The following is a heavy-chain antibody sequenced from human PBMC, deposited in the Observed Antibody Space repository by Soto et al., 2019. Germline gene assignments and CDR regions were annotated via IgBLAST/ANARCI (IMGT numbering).Heavy chain of an antibody. CDR2: IGGNGADT. Sequence: PGGSLRLSCAASGFIFSNYAMSWVRQAPGKGLEWVSAIGGNGADTYYADSVKGRFTISRDNSKNILYLQMNSLRAEDTAVYFCAIPSGLTVTGPDYWGQGTLVTVSS. CDR3: AIPSGLTVTGPDY. D-gene: IGHD6-19*01. J-gene: IGHJ4*02. V-gene: IGHV3-23*01. CDR1: GFIFSNYA.